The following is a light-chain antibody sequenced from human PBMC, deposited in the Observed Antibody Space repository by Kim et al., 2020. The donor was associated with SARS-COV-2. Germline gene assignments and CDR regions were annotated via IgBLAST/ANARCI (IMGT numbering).Light chain of an antibody. CDR3: QQRTNWPLT. CDR1: QSVSSY. V-gene: IGKV3-11*01. Sequence: LSPGESATPSCRASQSVSSYLAWYQQKPGQAPRLLIFDASNRATGIPARFSGSGSGTDFTLTISSLAPEDFAVYYCQQRTNWPLTFGGGTKVDIK. CDR2: DAS. J-gene: IGKJ4*01.